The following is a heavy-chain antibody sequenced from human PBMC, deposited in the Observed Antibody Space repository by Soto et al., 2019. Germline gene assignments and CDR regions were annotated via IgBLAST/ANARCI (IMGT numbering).Heavy chain of an antibody. CDR2: IIPIFGTA. J-gene: IGHJ6*02. CDR3: ARAEYGGNLHYYGMDV. Sequence: SVKVSCKASGYTFTSYYMHWVRQAPGQGLEWMGIIIPIFGTANYAQKFQGRVTITADESTSTAYMELSSLRSEDTAVYYCARAEYGGNLHYYGMDVWGQGTTVTVSS. V-gene: IGHV1-69*13. D-gene: IGHD2-21*02. CDR1: GYTFTSYY.